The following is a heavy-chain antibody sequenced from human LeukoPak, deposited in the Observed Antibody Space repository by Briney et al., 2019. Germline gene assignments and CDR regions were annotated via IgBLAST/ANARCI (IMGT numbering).Heavy chain of an antibody. V-gene: IGHV4-4*07. J-gene: IGHJ4*02. CDR1: GGSIRSYY. CDR2: IYTTGTT. D-gene: IGHD1-26*01. Sequence: SETLSLTCTVSGGSIRSYYWGWVRQPAGKGLEWIGRIYTTGTTDYNPSLKTRLTISIDTSKNQFSLRLTSVIAADTAVYYCARQGYTASYYFLDYWSQGTLVTVS. CDR3: ARQGYTASYYFLDY.